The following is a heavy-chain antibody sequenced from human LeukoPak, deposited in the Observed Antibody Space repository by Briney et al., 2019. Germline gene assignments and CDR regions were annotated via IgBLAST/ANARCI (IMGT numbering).Heavy chain of an antibody. Sequence: SETLSLTCTVSGGSISSSSYYWGWIRQPPGTGLEWIGSIYYSGSTYYNPSLKSRVTISVDTSKNQFSLKLSSVTAADTAVYYCARSITMVRGVIIRHAFDIWGQGTMVTVSS. V-gene: IGHV4-39*07. D-gene: IGHD3-10*01. CDR3: ARSITMVRGVIIRHAFDI. CDR1: GGSISSSSYY. J-gene: IGHJ3*02. CDR2: IYYSGST.